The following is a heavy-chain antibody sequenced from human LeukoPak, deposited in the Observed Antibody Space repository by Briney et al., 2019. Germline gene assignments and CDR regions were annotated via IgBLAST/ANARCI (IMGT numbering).Heavy chain of an antibody. CDR2: ISAYNGNS. CDR3: ARTPRRLDYFDY. CDR1: GYTFTSYG. Sequence: SVKVSCKASGYTFTSYGISWVRQAPGQGLEWMGWISAYNGNSNYAQKLQGRVTMTTDTSTSTAYMELRSLRSDDTAVYYCARTPRRLDYFDYWGQGTLVTVSS. D-gene: IGHD2-15*01. J-gene: IGHJ4*02. V-gene: IGHV1-18*01.